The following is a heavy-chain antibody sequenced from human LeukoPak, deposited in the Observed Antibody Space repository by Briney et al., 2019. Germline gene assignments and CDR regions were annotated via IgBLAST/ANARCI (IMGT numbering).Heavy chain of an antibody. J-gene: IGHJ4*02. V-gene: IGHV3-30-3*01. CDR1: GFTFSSYA. CDR3: ARDLAVAGTVFDY. CDR2: ISYDGSNK. D-gene: IGHD6-19*01. Sequence: GGSLRLSCAASGFTFSSYAMHWVRQAPGKGLEWVAVISYDGSNKYYPDSVKGRFTISRDNSKNTLYLQMNSLRAEDTAVYYCARDLAVAGTVFDYWGQGTLVTVSS.